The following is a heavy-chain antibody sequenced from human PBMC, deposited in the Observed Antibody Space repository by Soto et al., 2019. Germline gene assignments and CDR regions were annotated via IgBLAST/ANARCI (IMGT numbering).Heavy chain of an antibody. D-gene: IGHD6-19*01. CDR3: ARIPGSGGMDV. J-gene: IGHJ6*02. CDR1: GYTFTSYA. CDR2: INAGNGNT. Sequence: KVSCKASGYTFTSYAIHWVRQAPGQRLEWMGWINAGNGNTKYSQKFQGRVTITRDTSASTAYMELTSLRSEDTAVYYCARIPGSGGMDVWGQGTTVTVSS. V-gene: IGHV1-3*01.